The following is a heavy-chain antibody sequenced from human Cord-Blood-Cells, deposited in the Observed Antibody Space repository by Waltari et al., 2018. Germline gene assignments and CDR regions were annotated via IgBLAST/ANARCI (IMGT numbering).Heavy chain of an antibody. CDR2: INHSGST. J-gene: IGHJ4*02. Sequence: QVQLQQWGAGLLKPSETLSLTCAVYGGSFSGYYWSWIRQPHGKGLEWIGEINHSGSTNYNPSLKSRVTISVDTSKNQFSLKLSSVTAADTAVYYCARGYCSSTSCYTRRGNYFDYWGQGTLVTVSS. CDR1: GGSFSGYY. CDR3: ARGYCSSTSCYTRRGNYFDY. D-gene: IGHD2-2*02. V-gene: IGHV4-34*01.